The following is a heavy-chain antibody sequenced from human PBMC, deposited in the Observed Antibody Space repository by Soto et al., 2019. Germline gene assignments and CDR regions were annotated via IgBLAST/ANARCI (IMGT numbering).Heavy chain of an antibody. J-gene: IGHJ5*02. CDR2: INHSGST. V-gene: IGHV4-34*01. Sequence: QVQLQQWGAGLLKPSETLSLTCAVYGGSFSGYYWSWIRQPPGKGLEWIGEINHSGSTNYNPSLKSRVTISVDTSKNQFSLKLSSVTAADTAVYYCARDVYSLHITMVRGVGAWFDPWGQGTLVTVSS. D-gene: IGHD3-10*01. CDR1: GGSFSGYY. CDR3: ARDVYSLHITMVRGVGAWFDP.